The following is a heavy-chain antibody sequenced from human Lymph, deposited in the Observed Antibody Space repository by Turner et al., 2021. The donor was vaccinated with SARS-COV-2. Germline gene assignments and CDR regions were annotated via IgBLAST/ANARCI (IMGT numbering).Heavy chain of an antibody. D-gene: IGHD4-17*01. CDR3: ARDYGGNSNYFGY. CDR2: IYHSGNT. CDR1: GGSISTSNW. V-gene: IGHV4-4*02. Sequence: QVQLQESGPGLVKPSGTLSLTCAVSGGSISTSNWWSWVRQPPGKGLEWIGEIYHSGNTNYNPSLKSRVTISVDTSKNQFSLKLSSVTAADTAVYYCARDYGGNSNYFGYWGQGTLVTVSS. J-gene: IGHJ4*02.